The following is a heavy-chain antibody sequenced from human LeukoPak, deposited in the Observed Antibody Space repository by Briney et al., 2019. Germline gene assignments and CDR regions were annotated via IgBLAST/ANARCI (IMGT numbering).Heavy chain of an antibody. CDR2: IIPIRRLA. J-gene: IGHJ5*02. Sequence: SVKVSCKASGGTFSSYAISWVRQAPGQGLEWMGRIIPIRRLANYAQKFQGRVTITADKSTSTAYMELSSLRSEDTAVYYCARGSSYDFWSGYTDNWFDPWGQGTQVTVSS. V-gene: IGHV1-69*04. CDR1: GGTFSSYA. D-gene: IGHD3-3*01. CDR3: ARGSSYDFWSGYTDNWFDP.